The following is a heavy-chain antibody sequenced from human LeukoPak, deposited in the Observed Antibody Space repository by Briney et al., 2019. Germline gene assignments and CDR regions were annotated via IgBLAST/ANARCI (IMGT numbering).Heavy chain of an antibody. CDR2: IIPIFGTA. J-gene: IGHJ4*02. CDR1: GGTFSSYA. V-gene: IGHV1-69*05. Sequence: SVKVSCKASGGTFSSYAISWVRPAPGQGLEWMGRIIPIFGTANYAQKLQGRVTITTDESTSTAYMELSSLRSEDTAVYYCASSGSYGVWYFDYWGQGTLVTVSS. CDR3: ASSGSYGVWYFDY. D-gene: IGHD1-26*01.